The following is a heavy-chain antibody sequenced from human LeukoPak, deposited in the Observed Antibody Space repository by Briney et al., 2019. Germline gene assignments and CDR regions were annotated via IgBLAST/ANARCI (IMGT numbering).Heavy chain of an antibody. J-gene: IGHJ4*02. CDR3: ARDQRYNYFDC. Sequence: SETLSLTCSVSGGSITNYYWVWIRRPPGKGLEWIGYINYSGNTNFNPSLESRVTMSLDTSNNQLSLKLTSVTAADTAMYYCARDQRYNYFDCWGQGILVTVSS. CDR2: INYSGNT. CDR1: GGSITNYY. D-gene: IGHD3-9*01. V-gene: IGHV4-59*01.